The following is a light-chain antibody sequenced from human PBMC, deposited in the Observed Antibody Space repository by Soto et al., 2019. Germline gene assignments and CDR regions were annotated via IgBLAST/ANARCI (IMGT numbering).Light chain of an antibody. CDR3: QQYGTTPWR. J-gene: IGKJ1*01. CDR1: QSVSNNY. V-gene: IGKV3-20*01. Sequence: EIVLTQSPGTLYLSPGERATLSCMASQSVSNNYLAWYHQKPGRAPRLVISGASSRDTGIPDRLSGSGSGTELTMNISSVETEEFEVYSCQQYGTTPWRLGQGTNVEFK. CDR2: GAS.